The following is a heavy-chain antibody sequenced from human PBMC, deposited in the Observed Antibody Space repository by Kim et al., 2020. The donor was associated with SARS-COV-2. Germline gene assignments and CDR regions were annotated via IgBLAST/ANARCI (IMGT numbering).Heavy chain of an antibody. CDR3: ARGQGVVVPAAMGLLLFYYYYMDV. Sequence: SETLSLTCAVYGGSFSGYYWSWIRQPPGKGLEWIGEINHSGSTNYNPFLKSRVTISVDTSKNQFSLKLSSVTAADTAVYYCARGQGVVVPAAMGLLLFYYYYMDVWGKGTTVTVSS. CDR2: INHSGST. J-gene: IGHJ6*03. V-gene: IGHV4-34*01. D-gene: IGHD2-2*01. CDR1: GGSFSGYY.